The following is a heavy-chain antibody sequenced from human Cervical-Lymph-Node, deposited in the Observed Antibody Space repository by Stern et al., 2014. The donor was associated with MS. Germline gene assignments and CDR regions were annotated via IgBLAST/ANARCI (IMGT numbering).Heavy chain of an antibody. Sequence: VTLRESGPTLVKPTQTLTLTCTFSGFSLNTSGEGVGWIRQPPGKALEWLAVIYWDADERYSPSLNNRLTIPKDTSKNQVVLTMANMDPVDTGTYYCAHSTVTFDEAYGLDVWGQGTTVTVSS. D-gene: IGHD4-17*01. V-gene: IGHV2-5*02. CDR3: AHSTVTFDEAYGLDV. CDR2: IYWDADE. J-gene: IGHJ6*02. CDR1: GFSLNTSGEG.